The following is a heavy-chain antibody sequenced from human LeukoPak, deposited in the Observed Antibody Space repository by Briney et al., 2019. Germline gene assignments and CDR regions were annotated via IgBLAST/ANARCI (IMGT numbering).Heavy chain of an antibody. CDR2: TYYTSKWYN. Sequence: SQTLSLTCAISGDSVSTNSAAWNWIRQSPSRRLEWLGRTYYTSKWYNDYALSMKGRITINPDTSKNQFPLQLNSVTPEDTALYYCARGTRDGYNPTFDYWGQGTLVTVSS. V-gene: IGHV6-1*01. D-gene: IGHD5-24*01. CDR3: ARGTRDGYNPTFDY. J-gene: IGHJ4*02. CDR1: GDSVSTNSAA.